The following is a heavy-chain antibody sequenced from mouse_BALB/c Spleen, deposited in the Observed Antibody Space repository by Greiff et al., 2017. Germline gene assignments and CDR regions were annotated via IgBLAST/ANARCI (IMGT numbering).Heavy chain of an antibody. Sequence: EVQRVESGGGLVQPGGSLRLSCATSGFTFTDYYMSWVRQPPGKALEWLGFIRNKANGYTTEYSASVKGRFTISRDNSQSILYLQMNTLRAEDSATYHCARDYYYGRGAAWFAYWGQGTLVTVSA. CDR3: ARDYYYGRGAAWFAY. D-gene: IGHD1-1*01. CDR2: IRNKANGYTT. J-gene: IGHJ3*01. V-gene: IGHV7-3*02. CDR1: GFTFTDYY.